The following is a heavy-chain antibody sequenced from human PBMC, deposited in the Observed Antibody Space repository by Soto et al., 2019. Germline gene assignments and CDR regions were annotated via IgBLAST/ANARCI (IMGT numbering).Heavy chain of an antibody. CDR2: IYPGDSAA. D-gene: IGHD3-9*01. CDR1: GYSFTDYW. CDR3: ARQADYNILTGYFYYFDY. J-gene: IGHJ4*02. Sequence: GESLKISCKSSGYSFTDYWIGWVRQMPGKGLEWMGIIYPGDSAARYSPSFQGQVTISVDTSINTAFLRWNSLTASDTAMYYCARQADYNILTGYFYYFDYWGQGSLVTVSS. V-gene: IGHV5-51*01.